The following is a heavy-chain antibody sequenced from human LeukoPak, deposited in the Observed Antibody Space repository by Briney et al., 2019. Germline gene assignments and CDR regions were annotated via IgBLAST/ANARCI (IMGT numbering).Heavy chain of an antibody. Sequence: GGSLRLSCAASGFTFSSYAMTWVRQAPGKGLEWVSAISGSGSSAYYADSVKGRFTISRDNSKNMLYLQMNSLRAEDTAVYYCATHSSGYYSSYYFDYWGQGTLVTVSS. D-gene: IGHD3-22*01. CDR1: GFTFSSYA. V-gene: IGHV3-23*01. J-gene: IGHJ4*02. CDR2: ISGSGSSA. CDR3: ATHSSGYYSSYYFDY.